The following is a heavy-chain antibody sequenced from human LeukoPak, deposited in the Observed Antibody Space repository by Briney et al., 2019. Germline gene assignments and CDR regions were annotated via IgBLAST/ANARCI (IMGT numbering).Heavy chain of an antibody. CDR1: GTSFSGYC. V-gene: IGHV4-34*01. D-gene: IGHD6-19*01. CDR3: AIPPTGYSSGWYVY. Sequence: SETLSLTCAVDGTSFSGYCWSWIRQPPGKGLEWIGEISHSGSTTYNPSLKSRVTISVDTSKKQLSLKLTSVTAADTAVYYCAIPPTGYSSGWYVYWGQGTLVTVSS. J-gene: IGHJ4*02. CDR2: ISHSGST.